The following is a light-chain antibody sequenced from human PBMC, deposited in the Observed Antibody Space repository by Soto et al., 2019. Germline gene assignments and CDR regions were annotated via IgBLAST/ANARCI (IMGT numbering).Light chain of an antibody. Sequence: EVGWTLAPGALSLSPGETATLSCRASQSVSRSYLAWYQQKPGQAPRLLIYGASTRATGIPARFSGSGSGTGFILTISSLEPEDFALYYCQVYGHSPTYTFGQANKLEIK. CDR3: QVYGHSPTYT. CDR2: GAS. CDR1: QSVSRSY. V-gene: IGKV3-20*01. J-gene: IGKJ2*01.